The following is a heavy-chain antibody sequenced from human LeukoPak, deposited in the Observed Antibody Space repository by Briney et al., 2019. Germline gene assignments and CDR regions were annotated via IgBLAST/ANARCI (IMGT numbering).Heavy chain of an antibody. Sequence: AGGSLRLSCSASGFTFSTYGMHWVRQAPGKGLEWVAFIRYDGSDKYYADSVKGRFTISRDNSKNTLYLQMNSLRAEDTAVYYCARDIDQTSSLDYWGQGTLVTVSS. CDR3: ARDIDQTSSLDY. CDR1: GFTFSTYG. D-gene: IGHD2-2*01. V-gene: IGHV3-30*02. J-gene: IGHJ4*02. CDR2: IRYDGSDK.